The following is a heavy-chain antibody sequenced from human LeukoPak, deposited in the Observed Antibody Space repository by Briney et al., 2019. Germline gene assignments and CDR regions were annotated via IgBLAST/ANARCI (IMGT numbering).Heavy chain of an antibody. Sequence: SETLSLTCTVSGGSISRTNYYWGWIRQPPGKGLEWIANIYYSGSTWYNPSLKSRVTISVDTSKNQFSLRLSSVTAADTAVYYCALILSYDRTGYYSPFDFWGQGTLVTVSS. D-gene: IGHD3-22*01. CDR3: ALILSYDRTGYYSPFDF. CDR1: GGSISRTNYY. CDR2: IYYSGST. J-gene: IGHJ4*02. V-gene: IGHV4-39*01.